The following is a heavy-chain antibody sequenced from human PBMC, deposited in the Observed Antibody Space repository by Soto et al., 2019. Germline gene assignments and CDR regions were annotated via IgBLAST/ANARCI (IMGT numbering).Heavy chain of an antibody. CDR2: INAGNGNT. J-gene: IGHJ6*03. Sequence: ASVKVSCKASVYTFTSYGISWVRQAPGQRLEWMGWINAGNGNTKYSQKLQGRVTITRDTSASTAYMELSSLRSEDTAVYYCARDPVSRYYDFWSGPQYYYYMDVWGKGTTVTVSS. V-gene: IGHV1-3*01. CDR1: VYTFTSYG. D-gene: IGHD3-3*01. CDR3: ARDPVSRYYDFWSGPQYYYYMDV.